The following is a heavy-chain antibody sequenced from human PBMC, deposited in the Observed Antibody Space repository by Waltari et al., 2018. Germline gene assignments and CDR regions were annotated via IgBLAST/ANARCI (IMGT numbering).Heavy chain of an antibody. CDR1: GGSISSRCYS. J-gene: IGHJ4*02. V-gene: IGHV4-39*01. D-gene: IGHD5-12*01. Sequence: QLQLQESGPGLVKPSETLSLTWTVPGGSISSRCYSWGWIRQPPGKGPGGIGGIYYSGSTYYNPSLKSRVTISVDTSKNQFSLKLSSVTAADTAVYYCARCIRVATRHIDYWGQGTLVTVSS. CDR2: IYYSGST. CDR3: ARCIRVATRHIDY.